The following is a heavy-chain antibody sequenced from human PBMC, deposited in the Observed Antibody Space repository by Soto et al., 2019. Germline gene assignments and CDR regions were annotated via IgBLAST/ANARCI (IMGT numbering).Heavy chain of an antibody. D-gene: IGHD6-13*01. J-gene: IGHJ6*02. CDR1: GFTFTSSA. CDR2: IVVGSGNT. V-gene: IGHV1-58*01. CDR3: AAGSIAAASYGMDV. Sequence: SVKVSCKASGFTFTSSAVQWVRQARGQRLEWIGWIVVGSGNTNYAQKFQERVTITRDMSTSTAYMELSSLRSEDTAVYYCAAGSIAAASYGMDVWGQGTTVTVSS.